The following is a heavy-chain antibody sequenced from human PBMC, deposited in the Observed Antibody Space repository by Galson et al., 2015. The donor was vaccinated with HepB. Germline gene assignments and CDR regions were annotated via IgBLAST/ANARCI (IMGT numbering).Heavy chain of an antibody. J-gene: IGHJ4*02. V-gene: IGHV3-23*01. CDR3: AKDGGYCGGGSCYFVARELDY. Sequence: SLRLSCAASGFTYTNYAMSWVRQAPGKGLEWVSVISDRGSGGSTYYADSVKGRFTISRDDSKKTLFLQMNSLRAEDTAVYYCAKDGGYCGGGSCYFVARELDYWGQGTLVTVSS. CDR1: GFTYTNYA. D-gene: IGHD2-15*01. CDR2: ISDRGSGGST.